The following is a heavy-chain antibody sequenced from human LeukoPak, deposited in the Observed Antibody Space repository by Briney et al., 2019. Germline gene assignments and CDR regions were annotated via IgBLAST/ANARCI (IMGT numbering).Heavy chain of an antibody. CDR3: ARARKGIKMYYFDY. CDR1: GGSFSGYY. CDR2: INHSGST. V-gene: IGHV4-34*01. D-gene: IGHD1-14*01. J-gene: IGHJ4*02. Sequence: ASETLSLTCAVYGGSFSGYYWSWIRQPPGKGLEWIGEINHSGSTNYNPSLKSRVTISVDTSKNQFSLKLSSVTAADTAVYYCARARKGIKMYYFDYWGQGTLVTVSS.